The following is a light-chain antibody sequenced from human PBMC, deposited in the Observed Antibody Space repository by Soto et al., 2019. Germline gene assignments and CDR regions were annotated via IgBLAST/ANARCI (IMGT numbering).Light chain of an antibody. V-gene: IGKV1-39*01. Sequence: DIQMTQSPSSLSASVGDRVTITCRASQSISSYLNWYQQKPGKAPKLLIYAASSLQSGVPSRFSGSGSGTDFTLTICSLQREDFATYYCQQSYSTPYTFGQGTKLEIK. J-gene: IGKJ2*01. CDR3: QQSYSTPYT. CDR1: QSISSY. CDR2: AAS.